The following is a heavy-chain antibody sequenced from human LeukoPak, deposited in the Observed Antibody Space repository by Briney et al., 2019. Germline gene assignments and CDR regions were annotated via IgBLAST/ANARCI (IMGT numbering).Heavy chain of an antibody. D-gene: IGHD3-9*01. Sequence: GVSLRLSCAASGFTFSSYAMSWVRQAPGKGLEWVSAISGSGGSTYYADSVKGRFTISRDNSKNTLYLQINSLRAEDTAVYYCAYGYFDWKPSRVYWGQGTLVTVSS. CDR3: AYGYFDWKPSRVY. V-gene: IGHV3-23*01. J-gene: IGHJ4*02. CDR2: ISGSGGST. CDR1: GFTFSSYA.